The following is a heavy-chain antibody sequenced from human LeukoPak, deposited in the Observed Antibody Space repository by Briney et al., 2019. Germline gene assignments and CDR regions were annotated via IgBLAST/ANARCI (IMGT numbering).Heavy chain of an antibody. CDR1: GFTFNYYA. CDR2: ISDNEGST. D-gene: IGHD5-18*01. J-gene: IGHJ4*02. CDR3: ARHDSFIPY. Sequence: GGSLRLSCAASGFTFNYYAMSGVRQAPGKGLEWVSGISDNEGSTYYTDSVKGRFTISRDNTKNTVYLQMNNLRPDDTAVYFCARHDSFIPYWGQGTLVTVSS. V-gene: IGHV3-23*01.